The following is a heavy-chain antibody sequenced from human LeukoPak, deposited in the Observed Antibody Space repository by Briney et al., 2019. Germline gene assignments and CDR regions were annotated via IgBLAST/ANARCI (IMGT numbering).Heavy chain of an antibody. Sequence: SETLSLTCTVSGGSISSSSYYWGWIRQPPGKGLEWIGSIYYSGGTYYNPSLKSRVTISVDTSKNQFSLKLSSVTAADTAVYYCARRKMTTASLDYWGQGTLVTVSS. D-gene: IGHD4-11*01. CDR1: GGSISSSSYY. J-gene: IGHJ4*02. CDR2: IYYSGGT. CDR3: ARRKMTTASLDY. V-gene: IGHV4-39*01.